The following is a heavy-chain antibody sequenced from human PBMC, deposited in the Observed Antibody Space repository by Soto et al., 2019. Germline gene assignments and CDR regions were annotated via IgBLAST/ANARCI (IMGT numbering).Heavy chain of an antibody. J-gene: IGHJ6*02. CDR1: GFTFSSYS. D-gene: IGHD5-12*01. V-gene: IGHV3-48*02. CDR3: ARDRSGYGSYYGMDV. CDR2: ISISSSTI. Sequence: LRLSCAASGFTFSSYSMNWVRQAPGKGLEWVSYISISSSTIYYADSVKGRFTSSRDNAKISLYLQMNSLRDEEPAVYYCARDRSGYGSYYGMDVWGQGTTVTVSS.